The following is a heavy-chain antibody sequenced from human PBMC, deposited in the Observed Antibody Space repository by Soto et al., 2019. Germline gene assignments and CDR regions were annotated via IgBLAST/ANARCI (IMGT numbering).Heavy chain of an antibody. Sequence: QVQLQQWGAGLLKPSETLSLTCAVYGGSFSGYYWSWIRQPPGKGLEWIGEINHSGSTNYNPSLKSRVTISVDTSKNQFSLKLSSVTAADTAVYYCARIIPRYCRSTSCYDYWGQGTLVTVSS. CDR3: ARIIPRYCRSTSCYDY. J-gene: IGHJ4*02. V-gene: IGHV4-34*01. CDR1: GGSFSGYY. D-gene: IGHD2-2*01. CDR2: INHSGST.